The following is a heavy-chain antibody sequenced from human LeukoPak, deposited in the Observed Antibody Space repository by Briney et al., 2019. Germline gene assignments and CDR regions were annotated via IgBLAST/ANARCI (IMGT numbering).Heavy chain of an antibody. CDR3: ARVLERHYYYYMDV. CDR1: GYTFTSYG. Sequence: GASVKVSCKASGYTFTSYGISWVRQAPGQGLEWMGWISAYNGNTNYAQKLQGRVTMTTDTSTSTAYMELRSLRSDDTAVYYCARVLERHYYYYMDVWGKGTTVTISS. J-gene: IGHJ6*03. CDR2: ISAYNGNT. V-gene: IGHV1-18*01. D-gene: IGHD1-1*01.